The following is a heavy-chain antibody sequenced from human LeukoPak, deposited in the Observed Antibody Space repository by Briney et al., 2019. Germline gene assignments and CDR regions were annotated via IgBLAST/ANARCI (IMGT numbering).Heavy chain of an antibody. Sequence: SETLSLTCTVSGGSISHYYWSWIRQPAGKGLGWIGRIFSTGTTNYNPSLMSRVTMSVDTSKNQFSLKLISVTAADTAVYYCARGQRYCSSTSCYRWFDPWGQGTLVTVSS. J-gene: IGHJ5*02. CDR2: IFSTGTT. D-gene: IGHD2-2*01. V-gene: IGHV4-4*07. CDR3: ARGQRYCSSTSCYRWFDP. CDR1: GGSISHYY.